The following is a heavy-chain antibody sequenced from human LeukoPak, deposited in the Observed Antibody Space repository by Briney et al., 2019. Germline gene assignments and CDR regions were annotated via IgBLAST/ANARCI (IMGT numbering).Heavy chain of an antibody. Sequence: SVKVSCKASGGTFSSYAISWVRQAPGQGLEWMGRIIPILGIANYAQKFQGRVTITADKSTSTAYMELSSLRSEDTAVYYCARVAFPGYYSSTSCYTGPFDYWGQGTLVTVSS. CDR2: IIPILGIA. J-gene: IGHJ4*02. V-gene: IGHV1-69*04. CDR3: ARVAFPGYYSSTSCYTGPFDY. CDR1: GGTFSSYA. D-gene: IGHD2-2*02.